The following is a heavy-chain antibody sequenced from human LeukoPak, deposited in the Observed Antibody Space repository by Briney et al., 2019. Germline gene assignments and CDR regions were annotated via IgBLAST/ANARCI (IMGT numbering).Heavy chain of an antibody. CDR2: ISHRGNT. CDR3: ARDSHAGSLDGVFNY. D-gene: IGHD3-10*01. V-gene: IGHV4-38-2*02. J-gene: IGHJ4*02. Sequence: ASETLSLTCIVSGYSISSGYSWGWIRQPPGQGLEWIGSISHRGNTYYNPSLKSRVTISVDTSKNQFSLKLSSVTAADTAVYYCARDSHAGSLDGVFNYWGQGTLVTVSS. CDR1: GYSISSGYS.